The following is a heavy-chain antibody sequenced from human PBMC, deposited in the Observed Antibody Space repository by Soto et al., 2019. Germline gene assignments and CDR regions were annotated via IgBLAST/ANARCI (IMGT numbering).Heavy chain of an antibody. J-gene: IGHJ5*02. Sequence: QVQLVQSGAEVKKPGASVKVSCKASGYTFTSYAMHWVRQAPGQRLEWMGWINAGNGNTKYSQKFQGRVTITRDTSASTAYMELSSLRSEDTAVYYCARGLLWFGEVYYNWFDPWGQGTLVTVSS. D-gene: IGHD3-10*01. CDR1: GYTFTSYA. V-gene: IGHV1-3*01. CDR2: INAGNGNT. CDR3: ARGLLWFGEVYYNWFDP.